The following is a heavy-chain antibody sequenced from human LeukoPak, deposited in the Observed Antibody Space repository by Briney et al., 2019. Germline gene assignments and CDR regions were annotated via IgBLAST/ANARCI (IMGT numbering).Heavy chain of an antibody. D-gene: IGHD5-12*01. J-gene: IGHJ4*02. CDR2: INPNSGGT. V-gene: IGHV1-2*02. CDR3: ARVYSGYAVYFDY. CDR1: GYTFTGYY. Sequence: ASVKVSCKASGYTFTGYYMHWLRQAPGQGLEWMGWINPNSGGTNYAQKFQGRVTMTRDTSISTAYMELSRLRSDDTAVYYCARVYSGYAVYFDYWGQGTLVTVSS.